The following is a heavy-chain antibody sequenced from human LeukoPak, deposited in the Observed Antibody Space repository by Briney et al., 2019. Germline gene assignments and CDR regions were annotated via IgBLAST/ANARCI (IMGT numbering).Heavy chain of an antibody. J-gene: IGHJ4*02. Sequence: ASVKVSCEASGYTFTSYGISWVRQAPGQGLEWMGWISAYNGNTNYAQKLQGRVTMTTDTSTSTAYMELRSLRSDDTAVYYCATIAAAGTLLDYWGQGTLVTVSS. CDR1: GYTFTSYG. CDR3: ATIAAAGTLLDY. V-gene: IGHV1-18*01. D-gene: IGHD6-13*01. CDR2: ISAYNGNT.